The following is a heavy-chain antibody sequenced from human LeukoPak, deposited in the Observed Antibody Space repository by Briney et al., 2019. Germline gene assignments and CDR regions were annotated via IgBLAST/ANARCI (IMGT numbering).Heavy chain of an antibody. CDR3: ARGPRRDGYNYVHAFDI. CDR2: IYYSGST. Sequence: SETLSLTCTVSGGSISSYYWSWIRQPPGEGLECIGYIYYSGSTNYNPSIKSRATISVDTSQNQFSLKLSSVTAADTAVYYCARGPRRDGYNYVHAFDIWGQGTMVTVSS. J-gene: IGHJ3*02. D-gene: IGHD5-24*01. CDR1: GGSISSYY. V-gene: IGHV4-59*01.